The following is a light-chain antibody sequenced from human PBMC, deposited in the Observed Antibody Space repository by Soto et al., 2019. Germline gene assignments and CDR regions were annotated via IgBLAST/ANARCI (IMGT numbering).Light chain of an antibody. Sequence: EIVLTQSPDTLSLFPGERATLSCRASQSVSSTYLAWYQQKLGQAPRLPIFGASSRATGIPDRFSGSGSGTDFTLTISRLEPEDFAVYYCQQYGSSRWTFGQGTKVEIK. CDR1: QSVSSTY. CDR2: GAS. J-gene: IGKJ1*01. V-gene: IGKV3-20*01. CDR3: QQYGSSRWT.